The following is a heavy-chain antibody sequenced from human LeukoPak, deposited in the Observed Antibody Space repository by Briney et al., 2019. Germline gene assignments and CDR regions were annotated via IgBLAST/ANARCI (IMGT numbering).Heavy chain of an antibody. CDR1: GGSFSGYY. D-gene: IGHD2-15*01. J-gene: IGHJ4*02. Sequence: SETLSLTCAVYGGSFSGYYWSWIRQPPGKGLEWIGEINHSGSTNYNPSLKSRVTISVDTSRNQFSLKLSSVTAADTAVYYCARGSVRVVVAATRVSRFDYWGQGTLVTVSS. V-gene: IGHV4-34*01. CDR3: ARGSVRVVVAATRVSRFDY. CDR2: INHSGST.